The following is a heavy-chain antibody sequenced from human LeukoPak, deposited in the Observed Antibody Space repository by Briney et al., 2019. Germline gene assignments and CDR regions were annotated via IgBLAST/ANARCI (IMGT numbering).Heavy chain of an antibody. D-gene: IGHD3-10*01. CDR3: TKLARAPRDFDY. V-gene: IGHV3-72*01. Sequence: GGSLRLSCAASGFTFSDHYIDWVRQAPGRGLEWVGRSRDKGNSYTAAYAASVRGRFTISRDDSKNSLYLQMNSLKIEDTAVYYCTKLARAPRDFDYWGQGTLVTVSS. J-gene: IGHJ4*01. CDR1: GFTFSDHY. CDR2: SRDKGNSYTA.